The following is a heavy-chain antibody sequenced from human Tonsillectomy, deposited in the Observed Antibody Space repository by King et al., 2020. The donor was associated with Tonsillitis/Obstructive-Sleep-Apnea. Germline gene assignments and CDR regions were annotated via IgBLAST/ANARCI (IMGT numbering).Heavy chain of an antibody. CDR3: ARHTPKAMVYS. CDR2: IYYSGST. CDR1: SGSISSSSYY. J-gene: IGHJ4*02. V-gene: IGHV4-39*01. Sequence: QLQESGPGLVKPSETLSLTCTVSSGSISSSSYYWGWIRQPPGKGLEWIGSIYYSGSTYYNPSLKSRVTISVDTSKNQFSLKVSSVTAADTAVYYCARHTPKAMVYSWGQGTLVTVSS. D-gene: IGHD5-18*01.